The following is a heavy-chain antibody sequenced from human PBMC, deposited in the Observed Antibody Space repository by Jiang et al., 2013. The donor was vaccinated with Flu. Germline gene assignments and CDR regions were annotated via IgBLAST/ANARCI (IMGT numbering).Heavy chain of an antibody. CDR2: IYYSGST. CDR3: ARGGWLGPTYWYFDL. CDR1: GGSISSYY. Sequence: GPGLVKPSETLSLTCTVSGGSISSYYWSWIRQPPGKGLEWIGYIYYSGSTNYNPSLKSRVTISVDTSKNQFSLKLSSVTAADTAVYYCARGGWLGPTYWYFDLWGRGTLVTVSS. D-gene: IGHD5-24*01. V-gene: IGHV4-59*01. J-gene: IGHJ2*01.